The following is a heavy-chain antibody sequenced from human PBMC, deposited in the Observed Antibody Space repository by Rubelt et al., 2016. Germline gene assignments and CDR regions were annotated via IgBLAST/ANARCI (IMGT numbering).Heavy chain of an antibody. D-gene: IGHD3-16*02. Sequence: QIPLKDSGPSLMKPTQTLPLPCPFSGFSLRAIGVAVGWIRQTPVKALEWISLIILDDYTRYRPSLKSRLTIPKTPPKNQVVHTMTNLNPGEPATDYWTHFQTRGLEYIWGSHRGFDYWGQGILVTVSS. CDR2: IILDDYT. CDR3: THFQTRGLEYIWGSHRGFDY. V-gene: IGHV2-5*02. CDR1: GFSLRAIGVA. J-gene: IGHJ4*02.